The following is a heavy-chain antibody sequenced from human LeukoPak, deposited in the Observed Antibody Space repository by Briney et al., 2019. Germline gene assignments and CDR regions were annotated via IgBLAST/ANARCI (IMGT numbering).Heavy chain of an antibody. CDR2: IWYDGSNK. J-gene: IGHJ4*02. D-gene: IGHD1-26*01. Sequence: GGSLRLSCAASGFTFSSYVMHWVRQAPGKGLEWVAVIWYDGSNKYYADSVKGRFTISRDNSKNTLYLQMNSLRAEDTAVYYCARDRGGSYYFYFDYWGQGTLVTVSS. V-gene: IGHV3-33*01. CDR1: GFTFSSYV. CDR3: ARDRGGSYYFYFDY.